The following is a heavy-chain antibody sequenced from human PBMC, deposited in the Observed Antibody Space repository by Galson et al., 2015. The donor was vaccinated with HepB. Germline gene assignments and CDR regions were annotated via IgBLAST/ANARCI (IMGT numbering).Heavy chain of an antibody. CDR2: ISSNGGST. CDR1: GFTFSSYA. D-gene: IGHD6-13*01. J-gene: IGHJ6*02. Sequence: SLRLSCAASGFTFSSYAMHWVRQAPGKGLEYVSAISSNGGSTYYADSVKGRFTISRDNSKNTLYLQMSSLRAEDTAVYYCVKAPGYSSSWYLPYYYYGMDVWGQGTTVTVSS. V-gene: IGHV3-64D*06. CDR3: VKAPGYSSSWYLPYYYYGMDV.